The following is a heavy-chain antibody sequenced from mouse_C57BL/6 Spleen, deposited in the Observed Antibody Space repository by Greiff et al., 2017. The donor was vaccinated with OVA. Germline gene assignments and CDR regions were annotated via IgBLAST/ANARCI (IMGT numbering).Heavy chain of an antibody. CDR1: GYTFTSYW. CDR3: AIGIYDGYYKQSNY. D-gene: IGHD2-3*01. Sequence: QVQLKQPGAELVKPGASVKVSCKASGYTFTSYWMHWVKQRPGQGLEWIGRIHPSDSDTNYNQKFKGKATLTVDKSSSTAYMQLSSLTSEDSAVYYCAIGIYDGYYKQSNYWGQGTTLTVSS. V-gene: IGHV1-74*01. CDR2: IHPSDSDT. J-gene: IGHJ2*01.